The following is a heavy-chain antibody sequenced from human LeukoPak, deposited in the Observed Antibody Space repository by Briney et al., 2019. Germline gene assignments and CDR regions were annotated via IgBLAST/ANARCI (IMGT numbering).Heavy chain of an antibody. Sequence: ASVKVSCKASGYTFTGYYMHWVRQAPGRGLEWMGRINPNSGGTNYAQKFQGRVTMTRDTSISTAYMELSRLRSDDTAVYYCARDRRVYYDSSGYSWWSFDYWGQGTLVTVSS. J-gene: IGHJ4*02. D-gene: IGHD3-22*01. V-gene: IGHV1-2*06. CDR2: INPNSGGT. CDR1: GYTFTGYY. CDR3: ARDRRVYYDSSGYSWWSFDY.